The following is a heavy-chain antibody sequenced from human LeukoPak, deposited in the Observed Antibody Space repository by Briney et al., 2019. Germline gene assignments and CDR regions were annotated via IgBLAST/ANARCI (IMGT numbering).Heavy chain of an antibody. CDR1: EFMLTNYA. D-gene: IGHD1-1*01. CDR3: ARAGPNDHRFDY. CDR2: ISYHGTSK. V-gene: IGHV3-30*09. J-gene: IGHJ4*02. Sequence: GGSLRLSCAASEFMLTNYAMPWVRQAPGKGLEWVAVISYHGTSKYYADSVKGRFAISRDISRNTLYLQMDSLRAEDTAVYYCARAGPNDHRFDYWGQGTLVTVSS.